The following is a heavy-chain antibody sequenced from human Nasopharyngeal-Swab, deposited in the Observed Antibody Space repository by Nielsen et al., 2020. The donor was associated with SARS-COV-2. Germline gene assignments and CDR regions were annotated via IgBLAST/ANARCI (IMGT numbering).Heavy chain of an antibody. V-gene: IGHV4-4*02. J-gene: IGHJ4*02. CDR2: MYRSGSS. CDR1: GDSINSDQW. D-gene: IGHD1-1*01. Sequence: GSLRLSCAVSGDSINSDQWWTWVRQPPGKGLEWIGEMYRSGSSNYNPSLKSRVIISLDKSKNSFSLLLSSVTAADTAIYYCVRGGNWYFDYWGQGTLVTVSS. CDR3: VRGGNWYFDY.